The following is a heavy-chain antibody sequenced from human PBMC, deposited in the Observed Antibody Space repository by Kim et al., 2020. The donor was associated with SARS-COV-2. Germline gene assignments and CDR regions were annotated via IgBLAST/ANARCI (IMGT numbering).Heavy chain of an antibody. CDR2: IKEDGSDK. D-gene: IGHD3-10*01. J-gene: IGHJ4*02. Sequence: GGSLRLSCAVSGFTFSTYWMSWVRQTPGKGLEWVAKIKEDGSDKYYVDSVKGRFTISRDNAKNSLYVQMNSLRDEDTAVYYCVRGGFAAVYWGQGTLVTV. CDR3: VRGGFAAVY. CDR1: GFTFSTYW. V-gene: IGHV3-7*03.